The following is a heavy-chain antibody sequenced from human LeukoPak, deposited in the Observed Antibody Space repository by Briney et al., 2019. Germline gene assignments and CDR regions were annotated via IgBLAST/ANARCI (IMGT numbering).Heavy chain of an antibody. V-gene: IGHV3-66*01. J-gene: IGHJ4*02. D-gene: IGHD3-22*01. Sequence: PGGSLRLSCAASGFTVSSNYMSWVRQAPGKGLEWVSVIYSGGSTYYADSVKGRFTISRDNSKNTLYLQMNSLRAEDTAVYYCARDLDYYDSSGSMYWGQGTLVTVSS. CDR3: ARDLDYYDSSGSMY. CDR2: IYSGGST. CDR1: GFTVSSNY.